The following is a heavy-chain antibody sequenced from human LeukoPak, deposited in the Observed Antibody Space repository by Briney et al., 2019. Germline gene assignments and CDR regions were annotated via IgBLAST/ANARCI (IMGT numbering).Heavy chain of an antibody. Sequence: PGGSLRLSRTASGFTVSSYSMLWVRHPPGKRREWLANLKQDGSQRYYVHSVTGRFSIARENAKNSLFLQMNGLRAEDAAVYYCARRGGSSSRRSPIYYSGPGSLVTVSS. CDR2: LKQDGSQR. J-gene: IGHJ4*01. CDR1: GFTVSSYS. CDR3: ARRGGSSSRRSPIYY. V-gene: IGHV3-7*01. D-gene: IGHD6-6*01.